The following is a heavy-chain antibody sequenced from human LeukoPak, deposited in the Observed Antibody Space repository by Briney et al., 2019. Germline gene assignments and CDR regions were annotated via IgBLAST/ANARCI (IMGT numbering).Heavy chain of an antibody. V-gene: IGHV1-8*01. D-gene: IGHD3-10*01. CDR3: AREGSGRYYMDV. CDR1: GYTFTSYD. J-gene: IGHJ6*03. CDR2: MNPNSGNT. Sequence: ASVKVSCKASGYTFTSYDINGVRQATGQGLEWMGWMNPNSGNTGYAQKFQGRVTMTRNTSISTAYMELSSLRSEDTAVYYCAREGSGRYYMDVWGKGTTVTVSS.